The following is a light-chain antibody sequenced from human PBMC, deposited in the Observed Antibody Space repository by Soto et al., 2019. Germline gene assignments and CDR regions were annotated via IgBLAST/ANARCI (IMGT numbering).Light chain of an antibody. CDR3: CSYAGDYMFV. CDR1: SSDVGGYDY. Sequence: QSAVTQPASVSGSPGQSITISCTGTSSDVGGYDYVSWYQQYPGKAPRLIIYEVSSRPSGVSDRFSGSKSDNTASLTISGLQAEDEGDYYCCSYAGDYMFVFGTGTKLTVL. J-gene: IGLJ1*01. V-gene: IGLV2-14*01. CDR2: EVS.